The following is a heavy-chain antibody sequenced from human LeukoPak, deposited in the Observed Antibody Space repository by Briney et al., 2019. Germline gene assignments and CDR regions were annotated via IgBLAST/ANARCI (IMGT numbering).Heavy chain of an antibody. V-gene: IGHV1-2*02. CDR3: ARDRRVVVTAITLGY. Sequence: ASVKVSCKASGYTFTGYYMHWVRQAPGQGLEWMGWINPNSGGTNYAQKFQGRVTMTRDTSISTAYMELSRLRSDDTAVYYCARDRRVVVTAITLGYWGQGTLVTVSS. J-gene: IGHJ4*02. CDR2: INPNSGGT. D-gene: IGHD2-21*02. CDR1: GYTFTGYY.